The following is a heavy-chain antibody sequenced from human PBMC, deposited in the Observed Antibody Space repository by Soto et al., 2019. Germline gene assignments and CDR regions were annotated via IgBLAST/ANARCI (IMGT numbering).Heavy chain of an antibody. V-gene: IGHV3-7*01. Sequence: PGGSLRLSCAASGFTLRSYWMSWVRQAPGKGLERLATIKTDASEKKYVDSVKGRFTVSRDNAKNSLYLQMDSLRAEDTAVYYCSRDSGYASASSVNHYLDCWGRGSRFTVSS. CDR2: IKTDASEK. D-gene: IGHD3-10*01. J-gene: IGHJ4*01. CDR3: SRDSGYASASSVNHYLDC. CDR1: GFTLRSYW.